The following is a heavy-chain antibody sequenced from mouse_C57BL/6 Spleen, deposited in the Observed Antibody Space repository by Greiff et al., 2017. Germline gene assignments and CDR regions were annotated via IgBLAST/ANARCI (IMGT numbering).Heavy chain of an antibody. CDR2: ISSGSSTI. Sequence: EVQRVESGGGLVKPGGSLKLSCAASGFTFSDYGMHWVRQAPEKGLEWVAYISSGSSTIYYADPVKGRFTISRDNAKNTLFLQMTSLRSEDTAMYYCATYDGYYYYAMDYWGQGTSVTVSS. J-gene: IGHJ4*01. D-gene: IGHD2-3*01. CDR3: ATYDGYYYYAMDY. V-gene: IGHV5-17*01. CDR1: GFTFSDYG.